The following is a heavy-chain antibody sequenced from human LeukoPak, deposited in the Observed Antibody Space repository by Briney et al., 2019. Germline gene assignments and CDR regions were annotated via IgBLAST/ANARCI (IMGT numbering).Heavy chain of an antibody. CDR2: ISGGGSAI. V-gene: IGHV3-23*01. CDR1: GFTFSNYA. D-gene: IGHD3-22*01. J-gene: IGHJ4*02. Sequence: GGSLRLSCAASGFTFSNYAMSWVRQVPGKGREWVLAISGGGSAIYYADSVKGRFTISRDNSKNTLYLQMNSLRAEDTAVYYCHTMIVVVTGFDYWGQGALGTVSS. CDR3: HTMIVVVTGFDY.